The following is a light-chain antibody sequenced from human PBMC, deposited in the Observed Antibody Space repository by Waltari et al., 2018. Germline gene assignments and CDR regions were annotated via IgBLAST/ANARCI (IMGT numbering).Light chain of an antibody. CDR2: KAS. J-gene: IGKJ1*01. CDR1: QSISGW. V-gene: IGKV1-5*03. Sequence: RASQSISGWLAWYQQKPGKAPKLLIYKASSLESGVPSRFSGSGSGTEFTLTISSLQPDDFATYYCQQYNDYPWTFGQGTKVEIK. CDR3: QQYNDYPWT.